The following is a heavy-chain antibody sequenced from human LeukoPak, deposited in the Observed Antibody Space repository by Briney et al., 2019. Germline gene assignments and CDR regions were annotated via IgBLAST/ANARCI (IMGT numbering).Heavy chain of an antibody. Sequence: GGFLRLSCAASGFAFSTYTMNWVRQAPGKGLEWVSYISSGSLTIYYADSVKGRFTISRDNAKNSLYLQMNSLRAEDTSVYYCARTYCSGGTCYLGDSFDIWGQGTMVTVSS. D-gene: IGHD2-15*01. CDR1: GFAFSTYT. V-gene: IGHV3-48*04. J-gene: IGHJ3*02. CDR3: ARTYCSGGTCYLGDSFDI. CDR2: ISSGSLTI.